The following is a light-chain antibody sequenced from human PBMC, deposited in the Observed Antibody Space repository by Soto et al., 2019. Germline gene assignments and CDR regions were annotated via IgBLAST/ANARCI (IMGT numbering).Light chain of an antibody. CDR2: DVS. CDR1: SRDIGASNY. CDR3: YSCSRNSDTRYV. J-gene: IGLJ1*01. V-gene: IGLV2-14*03. Sequence: QSVLTQPASVSGSPGQSITISCTGTSRDIGASNYVSWYQQHPGQAPKLMISDVSNRPSGISDRFSGSKSGNTASLTISGLQAEDEADYYCYSCSRNSDTRYVFGTATKLTVL.